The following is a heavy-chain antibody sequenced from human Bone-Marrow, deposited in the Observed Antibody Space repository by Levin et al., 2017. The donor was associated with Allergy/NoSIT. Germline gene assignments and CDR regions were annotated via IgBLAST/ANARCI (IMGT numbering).Heavy chain of an antibody. J-gene: IGHJ5*01. D-gene: IGHD2-2*01. Sequence: SSQTLSLTCTVSGASIRSFYWSWIRQPPGKGLEWLGYIYYSGSTNYSPSLKSRVSMSADMSRNQVYLTMSSVTAADTAVYYCARQAVPAAMNGFDSWGQGTLVTVSS. CDR3: ARQAVPAAMNGFDS. CDR2: IYYSGST. V-gene: IGHV4-59*08. CDR1: GASIRSFY.